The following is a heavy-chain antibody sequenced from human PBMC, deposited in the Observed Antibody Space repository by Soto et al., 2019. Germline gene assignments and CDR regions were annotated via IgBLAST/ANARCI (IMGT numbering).Heavy chain of an antibody. CDR3: ASTGKGDYYDSSGYLGAFDI. D-gene: IGHD3-22*01. CDR1: GYTFTSYA. Sequence: GASVKVSCKASGYTFTSYAMHWVRQAPGQRLEWMGWINAGNGNTKYSQKFQGRVTITRDTSASTAYMELSSLRSEDTAVYYCASTGKGDYYDSSGYLGAFDIWGQGTMVTVSS. J-gene: IGHJ3*02. V-gene: IGHV1-3*01. CDR2: INAGNGNT.